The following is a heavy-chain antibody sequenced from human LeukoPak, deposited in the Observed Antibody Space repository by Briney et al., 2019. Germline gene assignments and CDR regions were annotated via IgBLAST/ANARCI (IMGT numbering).Heavy chain of an antibody. CDR3: AALPSGSYLGSFDY. D-gene: IGHD1-26*01. CDR1: GGTFSSYA. CDR2: IIPIFDTA. Sequence: GASVNVSCKASGGTFSSYAITWVRQAPGQGLEWMGGIIPIFDTANYAQKFQGRVTITADESTSTAYMELSSLRSEDTAVYYCAALPSGSYLGSFDYWGQGTLVTVSS. J-gene: IGHJ4*02. V-gene: IGHV1-69*13.